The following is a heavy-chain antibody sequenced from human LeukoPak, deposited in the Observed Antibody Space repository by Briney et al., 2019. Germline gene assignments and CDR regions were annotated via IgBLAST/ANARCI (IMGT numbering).Heavy chain of an antibody. D-gene: IGHD3-22*01. V-gene: IGHV4-30-4*01. Sequence: PSETLSLTCTVSGGSISSGDYYWSWIRQPPGKGLEWIGYIYYSGRTFYNPSLKSRVTISVDTSKKQFSLNLSSVTAADTAVYYCARDRVDSSSYYPSYYYYGMDVWGQGTTVTVSS. CDR1: GGSISSGDYY. CDR2: IYYSGRT. J-gene: IGHJ6*02. CDR3: ARDRVDSSSYYPSYYYYGMDV.